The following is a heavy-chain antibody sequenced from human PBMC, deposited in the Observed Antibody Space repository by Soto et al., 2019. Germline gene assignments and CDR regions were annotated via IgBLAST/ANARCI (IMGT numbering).Heavy chain of an antibody. J-gene: IGHJ6*03. CDR2: IYPGDSDT. V-gene: IGHV5-51*01. CDR1: GYSFTSYW. Sequence: GESLKISCKGSGYSFTSYWIGWVRQMPGKGLEWMGIIYPGDSDTRYCPSFQGQVTISADKSISTAYLQWSSLKASDTAMYYCARSGRYYYYYMDVWGKGTTVTVSS. CDR3: ARSGRYYYYYMDV.